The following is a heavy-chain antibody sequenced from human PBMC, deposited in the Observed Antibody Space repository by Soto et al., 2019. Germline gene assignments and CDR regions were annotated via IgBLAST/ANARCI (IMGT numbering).Heavy chain of an antibody. Sequence: QVQLQESGPGLVKPSQTLSLTCTVSGGSISSGNYYWSWIRQPPGKGLEWIGFSSYSGSTYYSTSLKSRVTISVDTSKSQFSLNLSFVTAADTSVYYCATMGTQATGLYFFDYWGQGSLVTVSS. CDR2: SSYSGST. J-gene: IGHJ4*02. V-gene: IGHV4-30-4*01. D-gene: IGHD1-1*01. CDR3: ATMGTQATGLYFFDY. CDR1: GGSISSGNYY.